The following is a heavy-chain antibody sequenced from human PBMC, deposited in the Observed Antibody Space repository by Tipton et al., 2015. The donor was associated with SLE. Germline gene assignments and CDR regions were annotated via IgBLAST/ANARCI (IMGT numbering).Heavy chain of an antibody. Sequence: SLRLSCAASGFTFSSYAMHWVRQASGKGLEWVAVISYDGSNKYYADSVKGRFTISRDNSKNTLYLQMNSLRAEDTAVYYCASASPPSDYYDSSGSPGAFDIWGQGTMVTVSS. J-gene: IGHJ3*02. CDR2: ISYDGSNK. V-gene: IGHV3-30*04. CDR3: ASASPPSDYYDSSGSPGAFDI. D-gene: IGHD3-22*01. CDR1: GFTFSSYA.